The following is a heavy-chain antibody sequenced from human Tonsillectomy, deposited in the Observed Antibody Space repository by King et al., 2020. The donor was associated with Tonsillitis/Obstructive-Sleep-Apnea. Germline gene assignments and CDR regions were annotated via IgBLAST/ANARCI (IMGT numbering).Heavy chain of an antibody. V-gene: IGHV4-34*01. CDR3: ARGDILTGYYASTDFDY. D-gene: IGHD3-9*01. Sequence: VQLQQWGAGLLKPSETLSLTCAVYGGSFRGYYWSWIRQPPGKGLEWIGESNQSGSTKYNPSLKSRVTISVDKSKNQFSLKLSSVTAADTAVYYCARGDILTGYYASTDFDYWGQGTLVTVSS. CDR2: SNQSGST. CDR1: GGSFRGYY. J-gene: IGHJ4*02.